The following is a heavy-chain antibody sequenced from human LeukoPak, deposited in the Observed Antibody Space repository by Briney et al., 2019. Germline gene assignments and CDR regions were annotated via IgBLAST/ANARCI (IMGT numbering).Heavy chain of an antibody. J-gene: IGHJ4*02. CDR3: ARTDYYDSSGYFDY. D-gene: IGHD3-22*01. CDR2: INPKSGGT. V-gene: IGHV1-2*02. Sequence: ASVKVSCKASGYTFSGYYMHWVRQAPGQGLEWMGWINPKSGGTNYAQEFQGRVTMTRDTSISSAYMELSRLRSDDTAVYYCARTDYYDSSGYFDYWGQGTLVTVSS. CDR1: GYTFSGYY.